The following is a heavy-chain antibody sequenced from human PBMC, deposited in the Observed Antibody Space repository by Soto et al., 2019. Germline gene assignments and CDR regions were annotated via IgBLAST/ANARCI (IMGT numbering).Heavy chain of an antibody. V-gene: IGHV1-18*04. Sequence: ASVKVSCKASGYTFTSYGISWVRQAPGQGLEWMGWISAYNGNTNYAQKLQGRVTMTTDTSTSTAYMELRSLRSDDTAVYYCARDSYYYDSSGYLYFDYWGQGTLVTVSS. J-gene: IGHJ4*02. CDR3: ARDSYYYDSSGYLYFDY. CDR1: GYTFTSYG. D-gene: IGHD3-22*01. CDR2: ISAYNGNT.